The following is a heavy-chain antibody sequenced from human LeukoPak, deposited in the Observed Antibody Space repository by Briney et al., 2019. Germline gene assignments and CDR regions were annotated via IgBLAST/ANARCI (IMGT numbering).Heavy chain of an antibody. CDR2: ISSSSSYI. J-gene: IGHJ4*02. D-gene: IGHD3-22*01. Sequence: PGGSLRLSCAASGFTFSSYSMNWVRQAPGKGLEWVSSISSSSSYIYYADSVKGRFTISRDNAKNSLYLQMNSLRAEDTAVYYCARDKAGITMIVVGTFDYWGQGTLVTVSS. CDR1: GFTFSSYS. CDR3: ARDKAGITMIVVGTFDY. V-gene: IGHV3-21*01.